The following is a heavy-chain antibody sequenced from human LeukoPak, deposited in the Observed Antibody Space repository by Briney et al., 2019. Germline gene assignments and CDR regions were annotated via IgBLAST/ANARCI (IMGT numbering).Heavy chain of an antibody. CDR3: ARDPSAFDI. CDR2: ISIGSTTI. CDR1: GFTFSTYS. J-gene: IGHJ3*02. Sequence: PGRSLRLSCAAAGFTFSTYSMNWVRQAPGKGLEWVSYISIGSTTIYYADSVKGRFTISRDNAKNSLYLQMNSLRNEVTAVYYCARDPSAFDIWGQGTMVTVSS. V-gene: IGHV3-48*02.